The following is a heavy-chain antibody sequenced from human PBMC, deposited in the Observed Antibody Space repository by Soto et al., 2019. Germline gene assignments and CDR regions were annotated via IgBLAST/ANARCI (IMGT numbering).Heavy chain of an antibody. J-gene: IGHJ5*02. CDR3: ARDTGSGYYSYNWFDP. CDR1: GGSISSYY. V-gene: IGHV4-59*01. Sequence: PSETLSLTCTVSGGSISSYYWSWIRQPPGKGLEWIGYIYYSGSTNYNPSLKSRVTISVDTSKNQFSLKLSSVTAADTAVYYCARDTGSGYYSYNWFDPWGQGTLVTVSS. D-gene: IGHD3-22*01. CDR2: IYYSGST.